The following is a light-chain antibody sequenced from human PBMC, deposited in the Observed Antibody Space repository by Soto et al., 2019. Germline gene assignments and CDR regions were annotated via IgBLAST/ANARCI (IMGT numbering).Light chain of an antibody. CDR1: QSVRGY. CDR3: QHRSAWPLT. V-gene: IGKV3-11*01. J-gene: IGKJ4*01. Sequence: EIVLTQSPATLSLSPGERATLPCRASQSVRGYLAWYQQKLGQAPRLLIYDAYNRATGVPARFSGSGSGADFTLTISSLEPEDFAVYYCQHRSAWPLTFGGGTKVEIK. CDR2: DAY.